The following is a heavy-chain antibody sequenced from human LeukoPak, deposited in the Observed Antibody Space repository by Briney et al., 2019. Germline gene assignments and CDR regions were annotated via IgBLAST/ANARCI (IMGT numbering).Heavy chain of an antibody. CDR1: GFTFSSYW. CDR3: AKVKWKLIGYFDY. V-gene: IGHV3-23*01. D-gene: IGHD1-20*01. J-gene: IGHJ4*02. CDR2: LTGDGNT. Sequence: GGSLRLSCAASGFTFSSYWMNWARQAPGKGLEWVSVLTGDGNTYYADSVKGRFTNSRDDSKNTLFLQMNSLRAEDTAVYFCAKVKWKLIGYFDYWGQGTLVTVSS.